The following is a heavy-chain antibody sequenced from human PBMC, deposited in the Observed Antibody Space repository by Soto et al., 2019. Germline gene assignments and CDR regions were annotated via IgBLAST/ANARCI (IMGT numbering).Heavy chain of an antibody. Sequence: QVQLQESGPGLVKPSQTLSLTCTVSGGSISSGDYYWSWIRQPPGKGLEWIGYIYYSGSTYYDPSPKSRVTISVDMSKNQFSQQLSSVTPAHTAVYHCASNSHGYTFYDYWGQGTLVTVSS. CDR1: GGSISSGDYY. J-gene: IGHJ4*02. CDR2: IYYSGST. V-gene: IGHV4-30-4*01. D-gene: IGHD5-18*01. CDR3: ASNSHGYTFYDY.